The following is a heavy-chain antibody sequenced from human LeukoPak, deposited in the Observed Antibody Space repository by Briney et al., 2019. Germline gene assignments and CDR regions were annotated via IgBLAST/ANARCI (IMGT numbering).Heavy chain of an antibody. V-gene: IGHV4-4*09. J-gene: IGHJ3*01. CDR1: GVSISPYY. CDR2: IHTSGSN. D-gene: IGHD3-3*01. CDR3: AGLSAAVHLGAFDL. Sequence: SGTLSLTCAVSGVSISPYYWAWIRQPPGKGLEWIGYIHTSGSNNHYPSLKSRVTISVDKSKNHFSLRLTSVTAADTTVYYCAGLSAAVHLGAFDLWGQGTMVTVSS.